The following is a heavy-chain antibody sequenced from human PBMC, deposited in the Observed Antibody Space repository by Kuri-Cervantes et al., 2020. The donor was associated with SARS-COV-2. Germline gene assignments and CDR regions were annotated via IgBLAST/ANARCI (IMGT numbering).Heavy chain of an antibody. CDR3: ARESPLLDAFDI. Sequence: GESLKISCAASGFTFSSYAMHWVRQAPGKGLEWVAVISYDGSNKYYADSVKGRFTISRDNSKNTLYLQMNSLRAEDTAVHYCARESPLLDAFDIWGQGTMVTVSS. J-gene: IGHJ3*02. CDR2: ISYDGSNK. V-gene: IGHV3-30-3*01. CDR1: GFTFSSYA.